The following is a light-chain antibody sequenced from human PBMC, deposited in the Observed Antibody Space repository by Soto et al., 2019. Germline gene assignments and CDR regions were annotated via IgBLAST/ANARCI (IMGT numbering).Light chain of an antibody. CDR2: DVS. V-gene: IGLV2-11*01. CDR3: CSYAGSYTHVV. Sequence: QSALTQPPSASGSPGQSVAISCTGTSSDVGGYNYVSWYQQHPGKAPKVMIYDVSKRPSGVPDRFSGSKSGNTASLTISGLQAEDEADYHCCSYAGSYTHVVFGGGTKLTVL. CDR1: SSDVGGYNY. J-gene: IGLJ2*01.